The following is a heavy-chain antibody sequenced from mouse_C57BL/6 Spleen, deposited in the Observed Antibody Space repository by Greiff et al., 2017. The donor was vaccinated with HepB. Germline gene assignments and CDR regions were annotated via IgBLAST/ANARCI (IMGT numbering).Heavy chain of an antibody. CDR3: TRGGYYVKDYAMDY. J-gene: IGHJ4*01. Sequence: DVMLVESGEGLVKPGGSLKLSCAASGFTFSSYAMSWVRQTPEKRLEWVAYISSGGDYIYYADTVKGRFTISRDNARNTRYLQMSSLKSEDTAMYYCTRGGYYVKDYAMDYWGQGTSVTVSS. CDR2: ISSGGDYI. D-gene: IGHD2-3*01. V-gene: IGHV5-9-1*02. CDR1: GFTFSSYA.